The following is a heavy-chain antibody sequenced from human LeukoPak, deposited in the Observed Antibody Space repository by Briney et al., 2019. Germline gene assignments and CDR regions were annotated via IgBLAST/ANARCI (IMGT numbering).Heavy chain of an antibody. D-gene: IGHD2-15*01. CDR1: GYTFTSYD. CDR3: ARAGGYCGRISCPYYFDY. J-gene: IGHJ4*02. V-gene: IGHV1-8*01. Sequence: ASVKVSCKASGYTFTSYDINWVRQATGQGLEWMRWMNPNSGNTGYAQKFQGRVTMTRNTSISTAYMELSSLRSEDTAVYYCARAGGYCGRISCPYYFDYWGQGSLVAVSS. CDR2: MNPNSGNT.